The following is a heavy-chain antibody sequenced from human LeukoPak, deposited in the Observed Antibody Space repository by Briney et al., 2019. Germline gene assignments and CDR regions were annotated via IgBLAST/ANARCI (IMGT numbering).Heavy chain of an antibody. J-gene: IGHJ6*02. Sequence: GGSLRLSCAASGFTFSSYWMSWVRQAPGKGLEWVANIRQDGSEKYYVDSVKGRFTISRENAKNSLFLQMNSLRAEDTAVYYCARDQVIYNYYGMDVWGQGTTVTVSS. CDR3: ARDQVIYNYYGMDV. V-gene: IGHV3-7*04. CDR2: IRQDGSEK. D-gene: IGHD2/OR15-2a*01. CDR1: GFTFSSYW.